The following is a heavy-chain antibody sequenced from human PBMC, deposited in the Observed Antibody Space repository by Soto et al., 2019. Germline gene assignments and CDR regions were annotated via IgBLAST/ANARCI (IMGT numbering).Heavy chain of an antibody. CDR1: GFTFSSYG. CDR2: IWYDGSNK. D-gene: IGHD6-19*01. J-gene: IGHJ4*01. Sequence: QVQLVESGGGVVQPGRSLRLSCAASGFTFSSYGMHWVRQAPGKGLEWVAVIWYDGSNKYYADSVKGQFNISRDNSKNTVYLQMNSLRAEDTAVYYCARGIAVAGTHLDYWGQGTLVTVCS. V-gene: IGHV3-33*01. CDR3: ARGIAVAGTHLDY.